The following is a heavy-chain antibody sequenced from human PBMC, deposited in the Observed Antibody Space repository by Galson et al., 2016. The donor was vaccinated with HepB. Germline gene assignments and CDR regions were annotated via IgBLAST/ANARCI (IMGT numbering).Heavy chain of an antibody. D-gene: IGHD5-24*01. Sequence: TLSLTCAVSGGSITSSNWWNWVRQPPGKGLEWVGEIYGGTTNYNPSLKSRVTISLDRSKNQFSLTLTSVTAADTAVYYCARGGNGYRYFDYWGQGTPVTVSP. J-gene: IGHJ4*02. V-gene: IGHV4-4*02. CDR1: GGSITSSNW. CDR3: ARGGNGYRYFDY. CDR2: IYGGTT.